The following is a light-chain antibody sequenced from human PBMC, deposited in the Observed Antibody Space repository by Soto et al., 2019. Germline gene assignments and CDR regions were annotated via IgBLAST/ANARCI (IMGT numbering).Light chain of an antibody. J-gene: IGKJ4*01. CDR2: DTS. Sequence: EIVLTQSPATLSLSPGERATLSCRASQAVSNSLAWYRQKPGQAPRLLIYDTSKRATGIPARFSGSGSGTDYTHTSSSREPEDFAVYFCQHRGNGPPLTFGGGTKVEMK. CDR3: QHRGNGPPLT. CDR1: QAVSNS. V-gene: IGKV3-11*01.